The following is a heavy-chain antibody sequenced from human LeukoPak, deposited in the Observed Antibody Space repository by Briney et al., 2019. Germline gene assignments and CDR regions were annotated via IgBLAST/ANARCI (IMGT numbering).Heavy chain of an antibody. V-gene: IGHV3-30*04. J-gene: IGHJ4*02. D-gene: IGHD6-19*01. CDR1: GFTFSSYA. CDR2: ISYDGSNK. Sequence: PGRSLRLSCAASGFTFSSYAMHWVRQAPGKGLEWVAVISYDGSNKYYADSVKGRFTISGDNSKNTLYLQMNSLRAEDTAVYYCARDRHSSGRGGYFDYWGQGTLVTVSS. CDR3: ARDRHSSGRGGYFDY.